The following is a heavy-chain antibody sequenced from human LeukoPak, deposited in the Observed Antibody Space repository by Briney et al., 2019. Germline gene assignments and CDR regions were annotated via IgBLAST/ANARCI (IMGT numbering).Heavy chain of an antibody. V-gene: IGHV3-11*01. J-gene: IGHJ4*02. Sequence: SGGSLRLYCAASGFTFSDYYMSWIRQAPGKGLEWVSYISSSGSTIYYADSVKGRFTISRDNAKNSLYLQMNSLRAEDTAVYYCAKYWLVQNPLFDYWGQGTLVTVSS. CDR3: AKYWLVQNPLFDY. CDR2: ISSSGSTI. D-gene: IGHD6-6*01. CDR1: GFTFSDYY.